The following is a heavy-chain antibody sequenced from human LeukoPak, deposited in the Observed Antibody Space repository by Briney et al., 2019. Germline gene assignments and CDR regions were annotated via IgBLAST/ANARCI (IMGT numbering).Heavy chain of an antibody. D-gene: IGHD3-22*01. Sequence: ASVKVSCKASGYTLTSSGISWVRRAPGQGLEWMGWISVNNGNTKYAQKLQGRVTMTTDTSTSTAYMELRSLRSDDTAVYFCARPRNYYDNGGYYNWFDSWGQGTLVTVSS. V-gene: IGHV1-18*01. CDR1: GYTLTSSG. J-gene: IGHJ5*01. CDR3: ARPRNYYDNGGYYNWFDS. CDR2: ISVNNGNT.